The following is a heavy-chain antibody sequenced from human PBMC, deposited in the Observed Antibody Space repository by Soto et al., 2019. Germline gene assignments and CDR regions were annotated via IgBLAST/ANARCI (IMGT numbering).Heavy chain of an antibody. V-gene: IGHV3-33*01. Sequence: LRLSCAASGFTFSSYGMHWVRQAPGKGLEWVAVIWYDGSNKYYADSVKGRFTISRDNSKNTLYLQMNSLRAEDTAVYYCARGRGYSYGSDGMDVWGQGTTVTVSS. CDR2: IWYDGSNK. CDR1: GFTFSSYG. D-gene: IGHD5-18*01. J-gene: IGHJ6*02. CDR3: ARGRGYSYGSDGMDV.